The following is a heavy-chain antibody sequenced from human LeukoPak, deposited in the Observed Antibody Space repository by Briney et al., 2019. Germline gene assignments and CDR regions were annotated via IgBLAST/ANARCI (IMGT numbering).Heavy chain of an antibody. CDR2: IKQDGSEK. V-gene: IGHV3-7*01. J-gene: IGHJ4*02. CDR1: GFTFSSYW. Sequence: PGGSLRLSCAASGFTFSSYWMSWVRQAPGKGLEWVANIKQDGSEKYYVDSVKGRFTISRDNSKNTLYLQMNSLRAEDTAVYYCARDRDWGCSYCSYWGQGTLVTVSS. CDR3: ARDRDWGCSYCSY. D-gene: IGHD7-27*01.